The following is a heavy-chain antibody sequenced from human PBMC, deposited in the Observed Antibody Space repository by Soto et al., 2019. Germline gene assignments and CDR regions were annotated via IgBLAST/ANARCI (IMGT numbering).Heavy chain of an antibody. CDR1: GFTFSSYW. CDR2: ISYDGSNK. J-gene: IGHJ6*02. V-gene: IGHV3-30-3*01. D-gene: IGHD2-2*01. Sequence: VQLVESGGGLVQPGGSLRLSCAASGFTFSSYWMSWVRQAPGKGLEWVAVISYDGSNKYYADSVKGRFTISRDNSKNTLYLQMNSLRAEDTAVYYCARVYVDQLLRGLFYYYYGMDVWGQGTTVTVSS. CDR3: ARVYVDQLLRGLFYYYYGMDV.